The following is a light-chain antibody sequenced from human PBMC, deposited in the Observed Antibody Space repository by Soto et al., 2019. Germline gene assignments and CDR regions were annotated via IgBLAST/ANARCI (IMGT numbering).Light chain of an antibody. J-gene: IGKJ2*01. V-gene: IGKV3-20*01. CDR3: QQYGGSPPMYT. CDR2: GAS. Sequence: EIVLTQSPGTLSLSPGERATLSCRASQSVSSTYLAWYQQKPGQAPRLLIYGASSRATGIPDRFSGSGSGTDFTLTIRRLEPEDVAVYYCQQYGGSPPMYTFGRGTKLEIK. CDR1: QSVSSTY.